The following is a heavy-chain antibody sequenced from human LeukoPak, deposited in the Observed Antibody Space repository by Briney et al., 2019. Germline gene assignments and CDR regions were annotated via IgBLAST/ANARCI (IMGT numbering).Heavy chain of an antibody. J-gene: IGHJ5*02. V-gene: IGHV3-11*01. CDR2: INIGGTNT. CDR1: GCSFSDYY. Sequence: GGSLRLSCAASGCSFSDYYMSWIRQAPGKGLEWLSYINIGGTNTHYADSVKGRFTISRDSAKKSLYLELTNLRAEDTAVYYCATDGAGFDTWGQGVLVTVSS. CDR3: ATDGAGFDT.